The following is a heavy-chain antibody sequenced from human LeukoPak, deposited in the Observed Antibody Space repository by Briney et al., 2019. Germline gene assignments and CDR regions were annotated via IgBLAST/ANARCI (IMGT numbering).Heavy chain of an antibody. CDR2: ISYDGSNK. D-gene: IGHD5-18*01. CDR1: GFTFSSYA. CDR3: ASGPDVDTAMIDY. J-gene: IGHJ4*02. Sequence: PGGSLRLSCAASGFTFSSYAMHWVRQAPGKGLEWVAVISYDGSNKYYADSVKGRFTISRDNAKNSLYLQMNSLRAEDTAVYYCASGPDVDTAMIDYWGQGTLVTVSS. V-gene: IGHV3-30*04.